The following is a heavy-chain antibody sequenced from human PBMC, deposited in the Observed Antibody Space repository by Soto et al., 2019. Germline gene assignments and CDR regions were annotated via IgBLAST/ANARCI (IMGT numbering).Heavy chain of an antibody. CDR2: IYYSGST. Sequence: LSLTCTVSGGSIGSYYWSWIRQPPGKGLDWIGYIYYSGSTNYNPSLKSRVTISVDTSKNQFSLKLSSVTAADTAVYYCARGSKRGYSGYDYYYYGMDVGGQGTKVKVSS. J-gene: IGHJ6*02. CDR3: ARGSKRGYSGYDYYYYGMDV. CDR1: GGSIGSYY. D-gene: IGHD5-12*01. V-gene: IGHV4-59*01.